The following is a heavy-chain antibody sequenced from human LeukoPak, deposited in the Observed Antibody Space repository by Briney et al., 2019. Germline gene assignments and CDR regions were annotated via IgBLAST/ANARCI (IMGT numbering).Heavy chain of an antibody. J-gene: IGHJ4*02. Sequence: MSSETLSLTCTVSGGSISSGGYYWSWIRQHPGKGLEWIGYIYNSGGTYYNPSLKSRVTISVDTSKNQFSLKLSSVTAADTAVYYCANFGNSYGFNYWGQGTLVTVSS. CDR3: ANFGNSYGFNY. CDR1: GGSISSGGYY. V-gene: IGHV4-31*03. CDR2: IYNSGGT. D-gene: IGHD5-18*01.